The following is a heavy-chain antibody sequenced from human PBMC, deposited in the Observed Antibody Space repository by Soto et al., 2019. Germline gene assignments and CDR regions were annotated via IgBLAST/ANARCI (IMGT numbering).Heavy chain of an antibody. J-gene: IGHJ6*02. CDR3: TRYTYTSTYSYFGMDV. Sequence: GGSLRLSCTCFGFTFGDYAISWSRQAPGKGLERVGVIRSKAYGETTDYGASVKGRFTILRDDSKSIAYLQLNSLQSEDTGVYYCTRYTYTSTYSYFGMDVWGHGTAVTVSS. V-gene: IGHV3-49*03. D-gene: IGHD2-2*01. CDR1: GFTFGDYA. CDR2: IRSKAYGETT.